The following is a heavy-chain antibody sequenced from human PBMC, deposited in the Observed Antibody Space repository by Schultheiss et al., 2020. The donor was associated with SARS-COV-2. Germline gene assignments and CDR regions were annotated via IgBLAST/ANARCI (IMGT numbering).Heavy chain of an antibody. CDR1: GGSISSGGYY. V-gene: IGHV4-31*03. CDR2: IYYSGST. CDR3: ARQVGSSWYPYYFDY. D-gene: IGHD6-13*01. J-gene: IGHJ4*02. Sequence: TLSLTCTVSGGSISSGGYYWSWIRQHPGKGLEWIGYIYYSGSTYYNPSLKSRVTISVDTSKNQFSLKLSSVTAADTAVYYCARQVGSSWYPYYFDYWGQGTLVTVSS.